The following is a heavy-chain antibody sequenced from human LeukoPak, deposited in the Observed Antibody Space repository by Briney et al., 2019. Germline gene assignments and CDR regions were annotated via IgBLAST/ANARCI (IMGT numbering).Heavy chain of an antibody. CDR2: IYYSGST. D-gene: IGHD2-2*01. J-gene: IGHJ4*02. CDR1: GGSISSGGYY. CDR3: ARGILGYCSSTSCHAPGPGDY. Sequence: SQTLSLTCTVSGGSISSGGYYWSWIRQHPGKGLEWIGYIYYSGSTYYNPSLKSRVTISVDTSKNQFSLKLSSVTAADTAVYYCARGILGYCSSTSCHAPGPGDYWGQGTLVTVSS. V-gene: IGHV4-31*03.